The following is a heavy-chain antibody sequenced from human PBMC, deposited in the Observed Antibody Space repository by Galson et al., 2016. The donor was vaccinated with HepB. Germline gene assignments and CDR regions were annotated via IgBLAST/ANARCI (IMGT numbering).Heavy chain of an antibody. CDR3: ARDLNTAVFNVANFNN. D-gene: IGHD6-19*01. Sequence: SLRLSCAASGFTFSTYGMHWVRQAPGTGLEWVAVIWHDGNKTYYAHPVKGRFTVARDNSQSTLYLQMNSLRAEDTALYYCARDLNTAVFNVANFNNWGQGTLVTVSS. V-gene: IGHV3-33*01. J-gene: IGHJ4*02. CDR2: IWHDGNKT. CDR1: GFTFSTYG.